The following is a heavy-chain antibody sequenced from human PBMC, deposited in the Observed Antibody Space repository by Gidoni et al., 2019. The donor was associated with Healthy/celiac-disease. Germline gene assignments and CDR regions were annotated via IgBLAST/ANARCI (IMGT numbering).Heavy chain of an antibody. J-gene: IGHJ5*02. D-gene: IGHD2-2*01. CDR3: ARGRGSVVVPAARILYNWFDP. CDR1: GGSFSGYY. V-gene: IGHV4-34*01. CDR2: INHSGST. Sequence: QVQLQQWGAGLLKPSETLSLTCAVYGGSFSGYYWSWIRPPPGKGLEWIGEINHSGSTNYNPSLKSRVTISVDTSKNQFSLKLSSVTAADTAVYYCARGRGSVVVPAARILYNWFDPWGQGTLVTVSS.